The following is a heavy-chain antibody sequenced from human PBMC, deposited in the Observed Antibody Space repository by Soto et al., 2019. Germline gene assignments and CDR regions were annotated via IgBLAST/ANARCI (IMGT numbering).Heavy chain of an antibody. CDR3: ARGSRGPVVPAAIWFDP. CDR1: GGSISSGGYY. Sequence: SETLSLTCTVSGGSISSGGYYWSWIRQHPGKGLEWIGYIYYSGSTYYNPSLKSRVTISVDTSKNQFSLKLSFVTAADTAVYYGARGSRGPVVPAAIWFDPWGQGTLVTVSS. J-gene: IGHJ5*02. V-gene: IGHV4-31*03. CDR2: IYYSGST. D-gene: IGHD2-2*01.